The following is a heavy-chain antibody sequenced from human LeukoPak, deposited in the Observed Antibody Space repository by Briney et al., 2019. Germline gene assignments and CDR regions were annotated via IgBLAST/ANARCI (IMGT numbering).Heavy chain of an antibody. D-gene: IGHD6-19*01. V-gene: IGHV3-53*01. CDR3: ARGAVPDY. CDR2: IYSGGST. J-gene: IGHJ4*02. Sequence: PGGSLRLSCAASGFTFSSYAMSWVRQAPGKGLEWVSVIYSGGSTYYADSVKGRFTISRDNSKNTLYLQMNSLRAEDTAVYYCARGAVPDYWGQGTLVTVSS. CDR1: GFTFSSYA.